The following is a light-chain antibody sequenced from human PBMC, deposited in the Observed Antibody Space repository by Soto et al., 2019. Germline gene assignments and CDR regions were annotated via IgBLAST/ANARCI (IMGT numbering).Light chain of an antibody. CDR2: GAS. Sequence: EIVLPQSPGTLSLSPGERATLSCGASQSVTSNYLAWYQQKPGQAPRLLIFGASIRVTGIPDRFIGSGSGTDFTLTISRLEPEDFAVYYCQHYVTSRTTFGQGTKVDIK. CDR3: QHYVTSRTT. CDR1: QSVTSNY. J-gene: IGKJ1*01. V-gene: IGKV3-20*01.